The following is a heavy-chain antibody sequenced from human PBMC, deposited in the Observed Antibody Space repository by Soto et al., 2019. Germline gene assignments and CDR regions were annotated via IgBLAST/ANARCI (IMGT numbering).Heavy chain of an antibody. D-gene: IGHD3-3*01. J-gene: IGHJ6*01. CDR2: ISGSGGST. CDR3: ACFTDYDFWGSNLDYYFY. V-gene: IGHV3-23*01. Sequence: GGSLRLSCAASGFSFSSYAMSWVRQPPGKGLEWVAAISGSGGSTYYADSVKGRFTISRDNSKNTLYLQMNTLRGEVTALYYCACFTDYDFWGSNLDYYFY. CDR1: GFSFSSYA.